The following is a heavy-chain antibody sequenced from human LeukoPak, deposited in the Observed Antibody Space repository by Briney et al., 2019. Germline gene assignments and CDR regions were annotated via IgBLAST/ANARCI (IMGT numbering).Heavy chain of an antibody. CDR2: IYYSGRT. D-gene: IGHD3-3*01. CDR1: GVSIITDSYY. CDR3: ARAFRSTHRLDLDY. Sequence: KPSETLSLTCTVSGVSIITDSYYWGWIRQPPAKGLEWIGIIYYSGRTYYNPSLRSRVTISVDTSMTQFSLNLSSVTAADTAVYYCARAFRSTHRLDLDYWGQGTLLTVSS. V-gene: IGHV4-39*07. J-gene: IGHJ4*02.